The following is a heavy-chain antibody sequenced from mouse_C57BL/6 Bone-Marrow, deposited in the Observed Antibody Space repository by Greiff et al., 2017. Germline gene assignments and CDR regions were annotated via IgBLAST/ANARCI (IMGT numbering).Heavy chain of an antibody. CDR3: ARDSSGYPYWYFDV. CDR1: GYAFTNYL. J-gene: IGHJ1*03. D-gene: IGHD3-2*01. CDR2: INPGSGGT. V-gene: IGHV1-54*01. Sequence: QVHVKQSGAELVRPGTSVKVSCKASGYAFTNYLIEWVKQRPGQGLEWIGVINPGSGGTNYNEKFKGKATLTADKSSSTAYMQLSSLTSEDSAVYFCARDSSGYPYWYFDVWGTGTTVTVSS.